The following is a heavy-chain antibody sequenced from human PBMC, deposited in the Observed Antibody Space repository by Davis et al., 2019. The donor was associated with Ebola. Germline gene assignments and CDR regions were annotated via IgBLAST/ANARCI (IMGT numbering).Heavy chain of an antibody. V-gene: IGHV1-46*01. CDR3: ARAIRTTVVTPYYFDY. J-gene: IGHJ4*02. CDR1: GGTFSSYA. D-gene: IGHD4-23*01. Sequence: ASVKVSCKASGGTFSSYAISWVRQAPGQGLEWMGIINPSGGSTSYAQKFQGRVTMTRDTSTSTVYMELSSLRSEDTAVYYCARAIRTTVVTPYYFDYWGQGTLVTVSS. CDR2: INPSGGST.